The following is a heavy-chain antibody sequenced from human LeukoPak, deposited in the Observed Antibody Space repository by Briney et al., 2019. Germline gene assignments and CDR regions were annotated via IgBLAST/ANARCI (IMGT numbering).Heavy chain of an antibody. CDR1: GGSISSYY. J-gene: IGHJ4*02. Sequence: SETLSLTCTVSGGSISSYYWSWIRQPAGKGLEWIGRIYTSGSTNYNPSLKSRVTMSVDTSKNQFSLKLSSVTAADTAVYYCARDHRYSSSWSNYFDYWGQGTLVTVSS. D-gene: IGHD6-13*01. CDR2: IYTSGST. CDR3: ARDHRYSSSWSNYFDY. V-gene: IGHV4-4*07.